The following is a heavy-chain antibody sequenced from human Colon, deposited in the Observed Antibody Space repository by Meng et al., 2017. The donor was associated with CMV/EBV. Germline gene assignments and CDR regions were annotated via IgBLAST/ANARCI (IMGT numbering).Heavy chain of an antibody. V-gene: IGHV5-51*01. CDR3: ARQVAVGARGWFDP. D-gene: IGHD1-26*01. CDR1: GYSFTSYW. Sequence: KGSGYSFTSYWIGWVRQMHGKGLEWMGIIYPGDSDTRYSPSFQGQVTISADKSISTAYLQWSSLKASDTAMYYCARQVAVGARGWFDPWGQGTLVTVSS. J-gene: IGHJ5*02. CDR2: IYPGDSDT.